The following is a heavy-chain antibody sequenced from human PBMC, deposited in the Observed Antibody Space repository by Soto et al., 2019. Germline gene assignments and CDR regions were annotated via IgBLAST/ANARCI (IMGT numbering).Heavy chain of an antibody. CDR2: IYYSGST. V-gene: IGHV4-31*03. D-gene: IGHD3-22*01. Sequence: SETLSLTCTVSGGSISSGGYYWSWIRQHPGKGLESIGYIYYSGSTYYNPSLKSRVTISVDTSKNQFSLKLSSVTAADTAVYYCARVVPMTYYYDSSGYSYFDYWGQGTLVTVSS. CDR1: GGSISSGGYY. J-gene: IGHJ4*02. CDR3: ARVVPMTYYYDSSGYSYFDY.